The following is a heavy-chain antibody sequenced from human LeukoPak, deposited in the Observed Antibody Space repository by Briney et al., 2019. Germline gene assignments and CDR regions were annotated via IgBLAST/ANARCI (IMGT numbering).Heavy chain of an antibody. CDR2: IYYSGST. V-gene: IGHV4-59*01. CDR1: GGSISSYY. Sequence: SETLSLTCTVSGGSISSYYWSWIRQPPGKGLEWIGYIYYSGSTNYNPSLKSRVTISVDTSKNQFSLKLSSVTAADTAMYYCARVVAAKYYFDYWGQGTLVTVSS. D-gene: IGHD2-15*01. J-gene: IGHJ4*02. CDR3: ARVVAAKYYFDY.